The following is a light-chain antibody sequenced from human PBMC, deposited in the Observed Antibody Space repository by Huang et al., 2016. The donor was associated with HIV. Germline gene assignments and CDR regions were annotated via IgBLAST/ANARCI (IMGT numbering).Light chain of an antibody. CDR1: QSINNW. Sequence: DIQMTQSPSTLSAFVGDRVTITCRASQSINNWLAWYKQKPGKAPKLLIYRASNLESGVPSRFIGSGSVTEFTLTISSLQPDDFATYYCQHYNSYPYTFGQGTKLEIK. CDR3: QHYNSYPYT. CDR2: RAS. J-gene: IGKJ2*01. V-gene: IGKV1-5*03.